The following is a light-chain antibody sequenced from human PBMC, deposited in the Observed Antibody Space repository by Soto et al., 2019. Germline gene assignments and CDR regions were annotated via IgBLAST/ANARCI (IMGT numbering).Light chain of an antibody. Sequence: IVLTQSPATLSLSPGDRASLSCRASQSVGTYLAWYQQKPGQAPRLLIYDASNRATGIPARFSGSGSGTDFTLTISGLEPEDFAVYYCQQRTNWPPLTFGGGTKVEIK. J-gene: IGKJ4*01. CDR2: DAS. CDR1: QSVGTY. V-gene: IGKV3-11*01. CDR3: QQRTNWPPLT.